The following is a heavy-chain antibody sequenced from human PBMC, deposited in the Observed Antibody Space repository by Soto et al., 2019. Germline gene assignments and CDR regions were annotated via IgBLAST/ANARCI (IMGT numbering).Heavy chain of an antibody. CDR2: IYPGDSDT. CDR3: ARMTTLTRGYFQH. Sequence: LGESLKISCKGSGYSFTSYWIGWVRQMPGKGLEWMGIIYPGDSDTRYSPSFQGQVTISADKSISTAYLQWSSLKASATAMYYWARMTTLTRGYFQHWGQGTLITISS. D-gene: IGHD4-4*01. CDR1: GYSFTSYW. V-gene: IGHV5-51*01. J-gene: IGHJ1*01.